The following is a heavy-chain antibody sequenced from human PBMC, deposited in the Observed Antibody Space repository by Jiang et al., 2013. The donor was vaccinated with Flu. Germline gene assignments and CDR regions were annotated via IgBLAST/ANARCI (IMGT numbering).Heavy chain of an antibody. CDR3: ARGRGRNYGSGDH. D-gene: IGHD3-10*01. V-gene: IGHV4-30-4*07. J-gene: IGHJ4*02. CDR2: IYHTGST. Sequence: SGLVKPSQTLSLTCVVSGGSISSSGYSWSWIRQPPGKRLQWIGYIYHTGSTSYNPSLGSRITISVDTSKNQFSLRLNSVTAADTAVHYCARGRGRNYGSGDHWGQGTLVTVSS. CDR1: GGSISSSGYS.